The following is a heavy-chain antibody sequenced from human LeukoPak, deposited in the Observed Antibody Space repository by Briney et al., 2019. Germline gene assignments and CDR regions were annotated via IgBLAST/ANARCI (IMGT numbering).Heavy chain of an antibody. D-gene: IGHD1-1*01. V-gene: IGHV4-61*02. CDR3: ARTTSSYYYYTDV. Sequence: SETLSLTCTVSGGSISSGSYYWSWIRQPAGKGLEWIGRIYTSGSTNYNPSLKSRVTISVDTSKNQFSLKLSSVTAADTAVYYCARTTSSYYYYTDVWGKGTTVTISS. J-gene: IGHJ6*03. CDR2: IYTSGST. CDR1: GGSISSGSYY.